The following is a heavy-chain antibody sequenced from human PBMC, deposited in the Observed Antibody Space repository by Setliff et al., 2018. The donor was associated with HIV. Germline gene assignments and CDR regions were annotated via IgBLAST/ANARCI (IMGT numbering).Heavy chain of an antibody. V-gene: IGHV3-23*01. J-gene: IGHJ5*02. CDR1: GFTFSSYA. CDR2: ISGSGGNT. D-gene: IGHD3-22*01. Sequence: HPGGSLRLSCAASGFTFSSYAMNWVRQAPGKGLEWVSSISGSGGNTYYAASVKGRFTISRDNSKNTLYLQMNSLRAEDTALYYCAKECNPYDYDSSGYSWFDPWGQGTLVTVSS. CDR3: AKECNPYDYDSSGYSWFDP.